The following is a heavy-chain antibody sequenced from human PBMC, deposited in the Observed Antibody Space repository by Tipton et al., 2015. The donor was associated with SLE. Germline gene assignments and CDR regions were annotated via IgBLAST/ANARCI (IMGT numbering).Heavy chain of an antibody. CDR1: GGSISSGGYY. D-gene: IGHD3-3*01. CDR3: ARLPLRPPFDY. Sequence: LRLSCTVSGGSISSGGYYWSWIRQHPGKGLEWIGDIYYSGSTYYNPSLKSRVTISVDTSKNQFSLKLSSVTAADTAVYYCARLPLRPPFDYWGQGTLVTVSS. CDR2: IYYSGST. V-gene: IGHV4-31*03. J-gene: IGHJ4*02.